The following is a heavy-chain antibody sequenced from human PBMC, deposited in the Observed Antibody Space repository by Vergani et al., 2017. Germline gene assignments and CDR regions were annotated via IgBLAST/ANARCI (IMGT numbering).Heavy chain of an antibody. J-gene: IGHJ4*02. CDR2: IIHDGIT. CDR3: AREGYCTNGVCFTLFDV. V-gene: IGHV4-34*12. D-gene: IGHD2-8*01. CDR1: GGSFNDYW. Sequence: QAQLQQWGAGLLKPSETLSLTCAIYGGSFNDYWWTWIRQPPGKGLEWIGEIIHDGITHSSPSLKSRVTISIDTSTHQFTLNLRSVTAADTAVYYCAREGYCTNGVCFTLFDVWGQGALVTVSS.